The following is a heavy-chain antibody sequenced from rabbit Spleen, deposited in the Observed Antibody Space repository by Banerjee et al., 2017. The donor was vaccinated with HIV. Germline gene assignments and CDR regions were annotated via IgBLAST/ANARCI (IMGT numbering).Heavy chain of an antibody. D-gene: IGHD2-1*01. V-gene: IGHV1S40*01. CDR3: ARGSAAMTMVITGYYLYL. CDR2: IDTGSSGFT. J-gene: IGHJ4*01. Sequence: QSLEESGGDLVKPGASLTLTCIASGVSFSGDSYMCWVRQAPGKGLEWIACIDTGSSGFTYYASWAKGRFTISKTSSTTVTLEMTSLTAADTATYFCARGSAAMTMVITGYYLYLWGQGTLVTVS. CDR1: GVSFSGDSY.